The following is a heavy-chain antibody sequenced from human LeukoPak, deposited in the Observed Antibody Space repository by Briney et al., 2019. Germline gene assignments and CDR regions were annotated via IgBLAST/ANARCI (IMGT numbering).Heavy chain of an antibody. CDR3: AKDRAYSSSHFDY. CDR1: GFTFSSYS. V-gene: IGHV3-21*04. J-gene: IGHJ4*02. D-gene: IGHD6-13*01. CDR2: ISSSSSYI. Sequence: GGSLRLSCAASGFTFSSYSMNWVRQAPGKGLEWVSSISSSSSYIYYADSVKGRFTISRDNAKNSLYLQMNSLRAEDTALYYCAKDRAYSSSHFDYWGQGTLVTVSS.